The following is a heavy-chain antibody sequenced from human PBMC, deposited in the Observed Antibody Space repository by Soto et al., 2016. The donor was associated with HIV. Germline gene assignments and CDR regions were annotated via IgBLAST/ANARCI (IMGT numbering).Heavy chain of an antibody. Sequence: QVQLVQSGVEVKKPGSSVKVSCKASGGTFSSNAISWLRQAPGQGLEWMGGIIPIFGTTNYAQKFQGRVTMTTDTSTSTAYMELRSLRSDDTAVYYCARANIVGLVAAVMDVWGKGTTVTVSS. V-gene: IGHV1-69*06. J-gene: IGHJ6*03. D-gene: IGHD6-13*01. CDR1: GGTFSSNA. CDR3: ARANIVGLVAAVMDV. CDR2: IIPIFGTT.